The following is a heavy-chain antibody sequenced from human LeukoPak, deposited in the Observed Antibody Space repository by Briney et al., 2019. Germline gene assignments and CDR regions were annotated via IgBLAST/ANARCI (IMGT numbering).Heavy chain of an antibody. CDR1: GYGFTSYS. CDR3: ARRVISLEAFDI. J-gene: IGHJ3*02. V-gene: IGHV1-18*04. D-gene: IGHD2/OR15-2a*01. CDR2: ISGYNGNR. Sequence: ASVKVSCKASGYGFTSYSIAWVRLAPGQGLEFVGWISGYNGNRKYAHNLQDRVTMTTGTSTNTASLELRSLTSDDTAVYYCARRVISLEAFDIWGQGTMVTVSS.